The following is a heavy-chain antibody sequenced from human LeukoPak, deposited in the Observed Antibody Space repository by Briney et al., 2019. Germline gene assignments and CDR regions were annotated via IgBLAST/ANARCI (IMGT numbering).Heavy chain of an antibody. Sequence: GGSLRLSCAGSGFPFSSHGMNWVRQAPGKGLEWVSGISPGGPTYYADSVKGRFTISRDDSKSTLYIQMNSLRAEDTAVYYCARAKPKNMVRGLIMRRESRYYFDYWGQGTLVTVSS. CDR3: ARAKPKNMVRGLIMRRESRYYFDY. D-gene: IGHD3-10*01. CDR2: ISPGGPT. J-gene: IGHJ4*02. V-gene: IGHV3-23*01. CDR1: GFPFSSHG.